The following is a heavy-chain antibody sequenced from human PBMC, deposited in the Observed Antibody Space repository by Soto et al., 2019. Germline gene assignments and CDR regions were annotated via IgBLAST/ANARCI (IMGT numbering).Heavy chain of an antibody. J-gene: IGHJ4*02. V-gene: IGHV4-61*08. CDR3: ARGPPGKIRYFDWLLYY. Sequence: PSETLYLTCTVPGGSSSSGGYYWSGIRQPPGKGLEWIVYIYYSGSTNYNPSLKSRGTISVDTSKNQFSLKLSSVTAADTAVYYCARGPPGKIRYFDWLLYYWRPGTTRRVSS. CDR1: GGSSSSGGYY. D-gene: IGHD3-9*01. CDR2: IYYSGST.